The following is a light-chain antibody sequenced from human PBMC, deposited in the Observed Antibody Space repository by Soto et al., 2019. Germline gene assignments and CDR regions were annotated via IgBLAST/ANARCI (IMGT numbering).Light chain of an antibody. J-gene: IGKJ1*01. CDR1: QGIRNG. Sequence: IQMTHSPSARAASAGGGGTSTCRASQGIRNGLGWFQQKPGKAPKCLISAASTLQSGVPSRFSGSGSGTEFTLTIRSLQPEDFATYYCLQHNIYPWNFGQGTRVDIK. V-gene: IGKV1-17*01. CDR3: LQHNIYPWN. CDR2: AAS.